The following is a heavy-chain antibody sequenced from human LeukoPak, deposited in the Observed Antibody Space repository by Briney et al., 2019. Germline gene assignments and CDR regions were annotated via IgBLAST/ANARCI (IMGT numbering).Heavy chain of an antibody. CDR2: ISWNSGSI. CDR3: AKEIAAGGYFDY. J-gene: IGHJ4*02. CDR1: GFTFSSYA. Sequence: GGSLRLSCAASGFTFSSYAMSWVRQAPGKGLEWVSGISWNSGSIGYADSVKGRFTISRDNAKNSLYLQMNSLRAEDTALYYCAKEIAAGGYFDYWGQGTLVTVSS. D-gene: IGHD6-13*01. V-gene: IGHV3-9*01.